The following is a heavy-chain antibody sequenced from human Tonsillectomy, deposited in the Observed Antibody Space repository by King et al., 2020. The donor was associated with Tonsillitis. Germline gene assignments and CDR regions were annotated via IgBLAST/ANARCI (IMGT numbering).Heavy chain of an antibody. J-gene: IGHJ3*02. CDR2: IYYSGST. D-gene: IGHD2/OR15-2a*01. V-gene: IGHV4-30-4*07. CDR3: ARESRDLSMKQFSEAFDI. CDR1: GGSISSGGYS. Sequence: QLQESGPGLVKPSQTLSLTCAVSGGSISSGGYSWSWIRQPPGKGLEWIGYIYYSGSTYYNPSLKSRVTISVDTSKNQFSLKLTSVTAADTAVYYCARESRDLSMKQFSEAFDIWGQGTMVTVSS.